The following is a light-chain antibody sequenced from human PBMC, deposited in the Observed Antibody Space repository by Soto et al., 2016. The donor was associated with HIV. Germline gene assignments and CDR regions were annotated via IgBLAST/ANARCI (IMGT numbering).Light chain of an antibody. CDR1: QSISKY. CDR2: KTS. J-gene: IGKJ1*01. V-gene: IGKV1-5*03. Sequence: DIQLTQSPSSLSASVGDRVTITCRSSQSISKYLNWYQQKPGRAPKLLIFKTSTLEIGVPSRFSASGSGTDFTLTLSSVQPDDVATYYCQQYNTVPWTFGQRT. CDR3: QQYNTVPWT.